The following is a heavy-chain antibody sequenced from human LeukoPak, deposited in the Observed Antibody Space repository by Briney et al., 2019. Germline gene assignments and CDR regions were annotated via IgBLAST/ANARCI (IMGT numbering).Heavy chain of an antibody. CDR2: IIPIFGTA. CDR3: AADRAGSYLRFVY. Sequence: SVKVSCKASGGTFSSYAISWVRQAPGQGLEWMGGIIPIFGTANYAQKFQGRVTITADESTSTAYMELSSLRFEDTAVYYCAADRAGSYLRFVYWGQGTPVTVSS. CDR1: GGTFSSYA. V-gene: IGHV1-69*13. D-gene: IGHD3-10*01. J-gene: IGHJ4*02.